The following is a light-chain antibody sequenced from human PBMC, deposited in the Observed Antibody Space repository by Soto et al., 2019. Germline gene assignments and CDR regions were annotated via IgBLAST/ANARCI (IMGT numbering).Light chain of an antibody. V-gene: IGLV1-40*01. CDR1: SSNIGAGYD. J-gene: IGLJ2*01. CDR3: QSYDSSLSGSNVV. Sequence: QSVLTQPPSVSGAPGQRVTISCTGTSSNIGAGYDVHWYQQLPGTAPKLLIYGNSNRPSGVPDRFSGSKSGPSASLAITGLQAEDEADYCCQSYDSSLSGSNVVFGGGTTLTVL. CDR2: GNS.